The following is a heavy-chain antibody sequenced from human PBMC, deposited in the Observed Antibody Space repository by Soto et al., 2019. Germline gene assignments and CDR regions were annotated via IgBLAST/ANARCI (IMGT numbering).Heavy chain of an antibody. CDR1: GFSLSSSDMA. Sequence: QITLKESGPALVKPTQTLTLTCTFSGFSLSSSDMAVGWIRQPPGKALEWLALIYWDDDKRYSPSVKNRLTITKDTSKSQVVLMMTNIDPVDTGTYYCAHCYASSRSPVEAFDVWGQGTTVSVSS. CDR2: IYWDDDK. V-gene: IGHV2-5*02. J-gene: IGHJ3*01. CDR3: AHCYASSRSPVEAFDV. D-gene: IGHD2-2*01.